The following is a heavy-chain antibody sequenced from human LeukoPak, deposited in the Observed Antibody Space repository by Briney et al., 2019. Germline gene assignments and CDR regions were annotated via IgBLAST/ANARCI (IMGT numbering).Heavy chain of an antibody. CDR1: EYTFINNY. CDR3: AGETYCSGGACYSKPFDP. J-gene: IGHJ5*02. CDR2: INPGAGTT. D-gene: IGHD2-15*01. Sequence: ASVKVSCKASEYTFINNYMHWVRQAPGQGLEWMGIINPGAGTTNYAQKFQGRVTMTRDTSTSTVYMELSSLRSEDTAVYYCAGETYCSGGACYSKPFDPWGQGTLVTVSS. V-gene: IGHV1-46*01.